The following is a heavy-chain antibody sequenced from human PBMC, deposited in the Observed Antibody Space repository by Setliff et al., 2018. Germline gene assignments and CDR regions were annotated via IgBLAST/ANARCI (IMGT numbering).Heavy chain of an antibody. CDR3: ARGRNIAARLFDS. CDR2: INHSGST. Sequence: SETLSLTCAAYGGTFSDYYWTWIRQPSGKGLEWVGEINHSGSTNYNPSLKSRVTVSVDTSKNQFSLKLSSVTAADTAVYYCARGRNIAARLFDSWGQGTLVTVSS. D-gene: IGHD6-6*01. V-gene: IGHV4-34*01. CDR1: GGTFSDYY. J-gene: IGHJ4*02.